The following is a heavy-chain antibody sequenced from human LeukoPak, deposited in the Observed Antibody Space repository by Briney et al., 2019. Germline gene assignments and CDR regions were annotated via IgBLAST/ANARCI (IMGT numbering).Heavy chain of an antibody. J-gene: IGHJ5*02. CDR1: GGSISSGGYY. CDR3: ARAFFKGYSLRENFGVVIIPVWFDP. CDR2: IYYSGST. Sequence: PSETLSLTCTVSGGSISSGGYYWSWIRQHPGKGLEWIGYIYYSGSTYYNPSLKSRVTISVDTSKNQFSLKLSSVTAADTAVYYCARAFFKGYSLRENFGVVIIPVWFDPWGQGTLVTVSS. V-gene: IGHV4-31*03. D-gene: IGHD3-3*01.